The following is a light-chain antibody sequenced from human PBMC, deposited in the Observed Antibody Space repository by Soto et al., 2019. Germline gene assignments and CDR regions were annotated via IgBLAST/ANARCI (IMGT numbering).Light chain of an antibody. CDR2: GAS. V-gene: IGKV1-27*01. Sequence: DVQMTQSPSSLSASVGDRVTITCRTSQDISKRLAWYQQKPGKAPKLLIYGASKLQTGAPSRFSGSGYGTVFSLTITSLQPEAVATYYCQKYNSAPNTFGQGTRLEIK. J-gene: IGKJ2*01. CDR3: QKYNSAPNT. CDR1: QDISKR.